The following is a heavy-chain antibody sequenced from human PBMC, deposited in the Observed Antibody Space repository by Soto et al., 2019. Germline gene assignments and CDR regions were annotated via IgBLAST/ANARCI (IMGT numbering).Heavy chain of an antibody. V-gene: IGHV5-10-1*01. Sequence: PGESLKISCKGSGYSFTSYWISWVRQMPGKGLEWMGRIDPSDSYTNYSPSFQGHVTISADKSVSTAYLQWSSLKASDTAMYYCARGTVTMVRGVIFVDGMDVWGQGTTVTVSS. CDR1: GYSFTSYW. CDR2: IDPSDSYT. J-gene: IGHJ6*02. D-gene: IGHD3-10*01. CDR3: ARGTVTMVRGVIFVDGMDV.